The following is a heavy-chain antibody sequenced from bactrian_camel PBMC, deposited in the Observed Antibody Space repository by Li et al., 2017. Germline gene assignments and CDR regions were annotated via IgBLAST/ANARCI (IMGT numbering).Heavy chain of an antibody. CDR3: AADVGSMSGNCQPNY. Sequence: HVQLVESGGGSVQAGGSLRLSCVTSDYTGTYCLGWFRQAPGMEREQVAAFIYTFHRTTRYADSVKGRFTISRDDAKNTMYLKMSNLQPEDTAMYYCAADVGSMSGNCQPNYWGQGTQVTVS. J-gene: IGHJ4*01. CDR2: IYTFHRTT. V-gene: IGHV3S1*01. CDR1: DYTGTYC. D-gene: IGHD6*01.